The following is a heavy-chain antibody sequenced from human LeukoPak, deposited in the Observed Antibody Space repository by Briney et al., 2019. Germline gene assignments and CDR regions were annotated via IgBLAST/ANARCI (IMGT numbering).Heavy chain of an antibody. CDR2: IYYSGNT. J-gene: IGHJ3*01. V-gene: IGHV4-39*07. CDR3: AKSNGYGLVDN. Sequence: PSETLSLTCTVSGVSISSSNSYWGWIRQPPGKGLEWIGSIYYSGNTYYNASLKSQVSISIDTSKNQFSLKLNSVTAADTAVYYCAKSNGYGLVDNWGQGTMVTVSS. CDR1: GVSISSSNSY. D-gene: IGHD3-10*01.